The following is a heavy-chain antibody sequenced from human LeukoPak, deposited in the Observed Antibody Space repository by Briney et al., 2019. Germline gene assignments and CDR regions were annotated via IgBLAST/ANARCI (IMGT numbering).Heavy chain of an antibody. D-gene: IGHD3-10*01. Sequence: GGSLRLSCAASGFTFSSYWMSWVRQAPGKGLEWVANIKQDGSEKYYVDSVKGRFTISRDNAKNSLYLQMNSLRAEDTAVYYCAREDDYYGSGSRYHYYMDVWGKGTTVTVSS. CDR2: IKQDGSEK. CDR1: GFTFSSYW. V-gene: IGHV3-7*01. CDR3: AREDDYYGSGSRYHYYMDV. J-gene: IGHJ6*03.